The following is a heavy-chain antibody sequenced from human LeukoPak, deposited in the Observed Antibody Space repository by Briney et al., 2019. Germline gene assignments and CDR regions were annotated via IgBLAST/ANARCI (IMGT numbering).Heavy chain of an antibody. Sequence: GSLRLSCAASGFTFSSYGMHWVRQAPGKGLEWVAFIRCDGSNKYYADSVKGRFTISRDNSKNTLYLQMNSLRAEDTAVYYCAKAGREVRGVIKLYYYGMDVWGQGTTVTVSS. J-gene: IGHJ6*02. D-gene: IGHD3-10*01. V-gene: IGHV3-30*02. CDR3: AKAGREVRGVIKLYYYGMDV. CDR1: GFTFSSYG. CDR2: IRCDGSNK.